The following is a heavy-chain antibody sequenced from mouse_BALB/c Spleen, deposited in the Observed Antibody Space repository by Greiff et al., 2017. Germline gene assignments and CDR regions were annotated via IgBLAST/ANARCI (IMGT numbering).Heavy chain of an antibody. CDR1: GYTFTSYY. CDR3: TRGTDGDLDV. CDR2: INPSNGGT. V-gene: IGHV1-53*01. D-gene: IGHD3-3*01. J-gene: IGHJ1*01. Sequence: VKLMESGAELVKPGASVKLSCKASGYTFTSYYMYWVKQRPGQGLEWIGDINPSNGGTNFNEKFKSKATLTVDKSSSTAYMQLSSLTSEDSAVYYWTRGTDGDLDVWGAGTTVTVSS.